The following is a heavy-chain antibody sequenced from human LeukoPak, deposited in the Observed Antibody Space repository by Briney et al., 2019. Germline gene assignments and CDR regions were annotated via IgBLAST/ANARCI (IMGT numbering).Heavy chain of an antibody. CDR2: ISSSSSYI. Sequence: GGSPRLSCAASGFTFSSYSMNWVRQAPGKGLEWVSSISSSSSYIYYADSVKGRFTISRDNAKNSLYLQMNSLRAEDTAVYYCARAQFTYYYGSGSYYNVIGMDVWGQGTTVTVSS. D-gene: IGHD3-10*01. V-gene: IGHV3-21*01. CDR1: GFTFSSYS. CDR3: ARAQFTYYYGSGSYYNVIGMDV. J-gene: IGHJ6*02.